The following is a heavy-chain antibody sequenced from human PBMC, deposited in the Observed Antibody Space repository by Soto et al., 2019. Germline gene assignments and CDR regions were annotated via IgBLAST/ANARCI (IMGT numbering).Heavy chain of an antibody. Sequence: SETLSLTCTVSGGSISSSSYYWGWIRQPPGKGLEWIGSIYYSGSTYYNPSLKSRVTISVDTSKNQFSLKLSSVTAADTAVYYCASAPGGTIFGVVRDDAFDIWGQGTMVTVSS. D-gene: IGHD3-3*01. J-gene: IGHJ3*02. V-gene: IGHV4-39*01. CDR3: ASAPGGTIFGVVRDDAFDI. CDR1: GGSISSSSYY. CDR2: IYYSGST.